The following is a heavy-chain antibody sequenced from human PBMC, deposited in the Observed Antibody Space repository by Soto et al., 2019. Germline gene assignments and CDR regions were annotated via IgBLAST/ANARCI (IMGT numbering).Heavy chain of an antibody. Sequence: PSETLCLTCTVSGGSISSYYWSWFLQPLGKGLEWIGYIYYSGSTNYNPSLKRRVTISVDTSKNQFSLKLSSVPAADTAVYYCARELGAMVAAGGDAFDIWCQGT. V-gene: IGHV4-59*01. CDR1: GGSISSYY. CDR2: IYYSGST. D-gene: IGHD1-26*01. CDR3: ARELGAMVAAGGDAFDI. J-gene: IGHJ3*02.